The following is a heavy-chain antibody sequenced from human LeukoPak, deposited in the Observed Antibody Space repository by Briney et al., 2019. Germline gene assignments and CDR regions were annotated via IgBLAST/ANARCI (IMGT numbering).Heavy chain of an antibody. D-gene: IGHD6-13*01. J-gene: IGHJ5*02. CDR1: GGSISSYY. CDR3: ARAPPGAATGYWFHP. V-gene: IGHV4-34*01. Sequence: PSETLSLTCTVSGGSISSYYWSWIRQPPGKGLEWIGEINHSGNTNYNPSLKSRVTISVDTSKNQFSLKLSSVTAADTAVYYCARAPPGAATGYWFHPWGQGTLVTVSS. CDR2: INHSGNT.